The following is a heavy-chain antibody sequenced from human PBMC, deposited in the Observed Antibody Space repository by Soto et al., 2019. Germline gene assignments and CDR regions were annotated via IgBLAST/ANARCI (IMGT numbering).Heavy chain of an antibody. J-gene: IGHJ4*02. D-gene: IGHD3-22*01. CDR2: IKQDGSEK. CDR1: GFTFSSYW. Sequence: GGSLRLSCAASGFTFSSYWMSWVRQAPGKGLEWVANIKQDGSEKYYVDSVKGRFTISRDNAKNSLYLQMNSLRAEDTAVYYCARDLASITMIVVVNGEDYWGQGTLVTVSS. V-gene: IGHV3-7*05. CDR3: ARDLASITMIVVVNGEDY.